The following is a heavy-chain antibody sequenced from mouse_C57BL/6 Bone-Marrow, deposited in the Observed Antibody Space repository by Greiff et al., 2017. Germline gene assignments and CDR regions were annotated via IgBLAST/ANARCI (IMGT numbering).Heavy chain of an antibody. CDR1: GFSLTSYG. CDR3: ASYGSSYD. J-gene: IGHJ3*01. Sequence: VMLVESGPGLVAPSQSLSITCTVSGFSLTSYGVHWVRQPPGKGLEWLGVIWAGGSTNYNSALMSRLSISKDNSKSQVFLKMNSLQTDDTAMYYCASYGSSYDWGQGTLVTVSA. V-gene: IGHV2-9*02. D-gene: IGHD1-1*01. CDR2: IWAGGST.